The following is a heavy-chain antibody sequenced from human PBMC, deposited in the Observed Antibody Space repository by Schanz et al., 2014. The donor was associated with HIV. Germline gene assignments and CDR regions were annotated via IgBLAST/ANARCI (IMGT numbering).Heavy chain of an antibody. CDR1: GFMFSDHY. Sequence: VQLVESGGGLVKPGGSLRVSCAASGFMFSDHYMDWVRQAPGKGLEWVGRIGNEPNGYTAEYAASVKDRFTISRDDSRNSLYLQMSSLKTADTAVYYCARSYYFDKGYYFDYWGQGNLVTVSS. J-gene: IGHJ4*02. CDR3: ARSYYFDKGYYFDY. D-gene: IGHD3-22*01. CDR2: IGNEPNGYTA. V-gene: IGHV3-72*01.